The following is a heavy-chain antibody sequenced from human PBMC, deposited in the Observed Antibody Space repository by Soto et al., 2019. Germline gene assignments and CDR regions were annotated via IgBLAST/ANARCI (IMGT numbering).Heavy chain of an antibody. CDR1: GGSVASGGYY. V-gene: IGHV4-61*08. CDR2: IYYSDNT. Sequence: PSETLSLTCNVSGGSVASGGYYWSWIRQPPGKGLEWIGYIYYSDNTNYNPSLKSRVNISVDTSKNQFSLKLSSVTAADTAVYYCARLDSSGYYFDYWGQGTLVT. CDR3: ARLDSSGYYFDY. J-gene: IGHJ4*02. D-gene: IGHD3-22*01.